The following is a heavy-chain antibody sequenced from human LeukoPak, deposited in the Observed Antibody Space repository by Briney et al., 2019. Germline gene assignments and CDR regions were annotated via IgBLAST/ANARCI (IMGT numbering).Heavy chain of an antibody. CDR1: GFTFSGSG. J-gene: IGHJ2*01. CDR3: ARGRAATGDWYFDL. CDR2: IWYDGSDK. D-gene: IGHD6-13*01. V-gene: IGHV3-33*01. Sequence: GRSLRLSCAASGFTFSGSGMHWVRQAPGKGLEWVAVIWYDGSDKYYADSVKGRFTISRDNSKNTLYLQMNSLRVDDTAMYYCARGRAATGDWYFDLWGRGTLVTVSS.